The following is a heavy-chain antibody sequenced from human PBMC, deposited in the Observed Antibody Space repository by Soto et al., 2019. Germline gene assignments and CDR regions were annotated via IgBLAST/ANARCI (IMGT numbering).Heavy chain of an antibody. CDR1: GFTFSGSA. D-gene: IGHD1-1*01. V-gene: IGHV3-73*01. CDR3: TRGSWNDVGYYYGMDV. J-gene: IGHJ6*02. CDR2: IRSKANSYAT. Sequence: GGSLRLSCAASGFTFSGSAMHWVRQASGKGLEWVGRIRSKANSYATAYAASVKGRFTISRDDSKNTAYLQMNSLKTEDTAVYYCTRGSWNDVGYYYGMDVWGQGTTFT.